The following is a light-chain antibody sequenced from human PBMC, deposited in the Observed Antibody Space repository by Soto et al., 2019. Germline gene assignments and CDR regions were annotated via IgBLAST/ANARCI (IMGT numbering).Light chain of an antibody. Sequence: EIVLTQSPATLSLSPGERAALSCRASQSVSTYLAWYQQKPGQAPRLLIYDASDRATGIPARFSGSGSGTASTLTISSLDPEDFAVYYCHHRHTPGPWTFGPGTRVKIK. V-gene: IGKV3-11*01. J-gene: IGKJ1*01. CDR1: QSVSTY. CDR2: DAS. CDR3: HHRHTPGPWT.